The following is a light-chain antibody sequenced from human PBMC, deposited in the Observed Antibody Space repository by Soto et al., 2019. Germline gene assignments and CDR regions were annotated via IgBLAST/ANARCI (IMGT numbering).Light chain of an antibody. CDR3: QQSYSTPRT. J-gene: IGKJ1*01. CDR1: QSISSY. V-gene: IGKV1-39*01. CDR2: AAS. Sequence: DIQMTQSPSCLSASVGDRVTITCRASQSISSYLNWYQQKPGKAPKLLIYAASSLQSGVPSRFSGSGSGTDFTLTISSLKPEDFETYYCQQSYSTPRTFGQGTKVDIK.